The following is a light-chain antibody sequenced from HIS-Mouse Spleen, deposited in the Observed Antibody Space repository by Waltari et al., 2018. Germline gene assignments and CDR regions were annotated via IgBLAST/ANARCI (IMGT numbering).Light chain of an antibody. CDR2: EDS. CDR1: ALPKKY. J-gene: IGLJ2*01. Sequence: SYELTQPPSVSVSPGQTARITCSGDALPKKYAYWYQQKSGQAPMLVIYEDSKRPSGFPEGFSGSSSGTMATLTISGAQVEDEADYYCYSTDSSGNHRVFGGGTKLTVL. V-gene: IGLV3-10*01. CDR3: YSTDSSGNHRV.